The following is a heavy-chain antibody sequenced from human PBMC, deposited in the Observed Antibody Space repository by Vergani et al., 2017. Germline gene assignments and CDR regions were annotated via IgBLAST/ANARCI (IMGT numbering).Heavy chain of an antibody. CDR3: AREYSSSVGFLAY. D-gene: IGHD6-6*01. V-gene: IGHV4-4*07. J-gene: IGHJ4*02. CDR1: GGSISPYY. Sequence: QVQLQESGPGLVKPSETLSLTCIVSGGSISPYYWSWFRPPAGKGLEWIGRIYTSESTNYNPSLNSRVTMSVDTSKNQFSLKLSSVTAADAAVYYCAREYSSSVGFLAYWGQGTLVTVSS. CDR2: IYTSEST.